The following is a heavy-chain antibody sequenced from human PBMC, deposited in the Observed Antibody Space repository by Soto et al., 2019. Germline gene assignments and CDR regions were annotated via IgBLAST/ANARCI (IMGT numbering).Heavy chain of an antibody. J-gene: IGHJ4*02. V-gene: IGHV1-69*18. Sequence: QVQLVQSGAELKKPGSSVKVSCKASGDTFSGYPINWVRQAPGEGLEWMGRIIPVFGTTNDAKRFEGRVTFTAGESTNTAYMELRGLLSEDTAVYYCARDGGFGELKYWGPGTLVTVSS. CDR2: IIPVFGTT. CDR1: GDTFSGYP. CDR3: ARDGGFGELKY. D-gene: IGHD3-10*01.